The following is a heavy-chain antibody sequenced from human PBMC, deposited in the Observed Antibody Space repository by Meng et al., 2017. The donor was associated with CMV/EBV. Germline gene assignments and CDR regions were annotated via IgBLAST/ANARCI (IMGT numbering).Heavy chain of an antibody. D-gene: IGHD2-15*01. CDR3: ARSDPRGSGDY. CDR2: INHSGST. Sequence: SLTCAVYAGSFSGYYWSWIRQPPGKGLEWIGEINHSGSTNYNPSLKSRVTISVDTSKNQFSLKLSSVTAADTAVYYCARSDPRGSGDYWGQGTLVTVSS. J-gene: IGHJ4*02. CDR1: AGSFSGYY. V-gene: IGHV4-34*01.